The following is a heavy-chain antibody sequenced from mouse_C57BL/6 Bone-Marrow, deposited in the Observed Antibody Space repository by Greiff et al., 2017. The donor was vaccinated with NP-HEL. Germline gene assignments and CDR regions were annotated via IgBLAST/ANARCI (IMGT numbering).Heavy chain of an antibody. CDR3: ARRDYYDSSDWYFDV. V-gene: IGHV1-69*01. D-gene: IGHD1-1*01. CDR1: GYTFTSYW. CDR2: IDPSDSYT. Sequence: QVQLKQPGAELVMPGASVKLSCKASGYTFTSYWMHWVKQRPGQGLEWIGEIDPSDSYTNYNQKFKGKSTLTVDKSSSTAYMQLSSLTSEDSAVYYCARRDYYDSSDWYFDVWGTGTTVTVSS. J-gene: IGHJ1*03.